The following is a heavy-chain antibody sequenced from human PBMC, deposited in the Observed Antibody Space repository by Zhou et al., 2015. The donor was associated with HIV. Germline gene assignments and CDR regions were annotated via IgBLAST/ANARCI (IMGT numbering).Heavy chain of an antibody. CDR3: ARSYYDRDGYYPDF. CDR1: GDTFSNFA. Sequence: QVQLVQSGAEVKKPGSSVRISCKTSGDTFSNFAVSWVRQAPGRGLEWMGGIIPIFGTAKYTEKFQDRLTIAADKLTTTVYMQLISLTSEDTAVFYCARSYYDRDGYYPDFWGQGTRVTVSS. CDR2: IIPIFGTA. J-gene: IGHJ4*02. V-gene: IGHV1-69*06. D-gene: IGHD3-22*01.